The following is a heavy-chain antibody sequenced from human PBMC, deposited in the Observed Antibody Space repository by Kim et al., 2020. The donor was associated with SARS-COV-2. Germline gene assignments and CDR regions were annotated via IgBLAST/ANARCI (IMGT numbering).Heavy chain of an antibody. CDR2: ISYDGSNK. D-gene: IGHD1-26*01. V-gene: IGHV3-30-3*01. CDR1: GFTFSSYA. Sequence: GGSLRLSCAASGFTFSSYAMHWVRQAPGKGLEWVAVISYDGSNKYYADSVKGRFTISRDNSKNTLYLQMNSLRAEDTAVYYCARPSSGSYLGYFDYWGQG. J-gene: IGHJ4*02. CDR3: ARPSSGSYLGYFDY.